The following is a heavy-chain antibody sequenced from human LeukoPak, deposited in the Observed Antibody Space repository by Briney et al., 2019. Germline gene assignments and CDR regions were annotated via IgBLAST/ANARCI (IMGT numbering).Heavy chain of an antibody. Sequence: GESLKISCKGSGYSFTSYWIGWVRQMPGKGLEWMGIIYPGDSDTRYSPSFQGQVTISADKSISTAYLQWSSLKASDTAMYYCARPSRGYSYGYGHFDYWGQGTLVTDSS. CDR1: GYSFTSYW. V-gene: IGHV5-51*01. J-gene: IGHJ4*02. CDR2: IYPGDSDT. CDR3: ARPSRGYSYGYGHFDY. D-gene: IGHD5-18*01.